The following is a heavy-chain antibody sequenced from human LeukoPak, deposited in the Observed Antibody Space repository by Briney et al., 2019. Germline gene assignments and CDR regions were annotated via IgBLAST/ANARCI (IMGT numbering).Heavy chain of an antibody. CDR3: ARDKITMVRGNLNWFDP. Sequence: GASVKVSCKASGYTFTGYYMHWVRQAPGQGLEWMAWINPNSGGTNYAQKFQGRVTMTRDTSISTAYMELSRLRSDDTAVYYCARDKITMVRGNLNWFDPWGQGTLVTVSS. CDR2: INPNSGGT. CDR1: GYTFTGYY. D-gene: IGHD3-10*01. J-gene: IGHJ5*02. V-gene: IGHV1-2*02.